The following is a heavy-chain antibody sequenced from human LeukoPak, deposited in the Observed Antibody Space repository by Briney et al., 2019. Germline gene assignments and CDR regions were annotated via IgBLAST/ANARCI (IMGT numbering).Heavy chain of an antibody. CDR3: VRDLLGSGSTTAYLYH. Sequence: GGSLRLSCVASGFTFSDYSMNWVRQAPGKGLEWVSSISRRSRHVYYAGSVKGRFTISRDDARNSLYLQMNSLRAEDTAVYFCVRDLLGSGSTTAYLYHWGQGTLVTVSS. D-gene: IGHD3-10*01. J-gene: IGHJ1*01. V-gene: IGHV3-21*01. CDR2: ISRRSRHV. CDR1: GFTFSDYS.